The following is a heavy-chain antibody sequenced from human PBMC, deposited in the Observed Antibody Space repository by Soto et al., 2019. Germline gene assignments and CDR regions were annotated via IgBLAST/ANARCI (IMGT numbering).Heavy chain of an antibody. Sequence: GGSLRLSCAASGFTFSSYAMIWVRQAPGKGLEWVSYISSSSSTIYYADSVKGRFTISRDNAKNSLYLQMSSLRDEDTAVYYCASLTIFGAVIEGMDVWGQGTTVTVSS. J-gene: IGHJ6*02. CDR2: ISSSSSTI. CDR1: GFTFSSYA. V-gene: IGHV3-48*02. CDR3: ASLTIFGAVIEGMDV. D-gene: IGHD3-3*01.